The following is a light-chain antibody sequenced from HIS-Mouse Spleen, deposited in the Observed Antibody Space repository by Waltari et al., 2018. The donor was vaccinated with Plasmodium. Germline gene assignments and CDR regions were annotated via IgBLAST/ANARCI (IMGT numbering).Light chain of an antibody. CDR2: GAS. Sequence: EIVMTQSPATLSVSPGERATLSCRASPSVSSNLAWYQQKPGQAPRLIIYGASTRATGIPARFSGSGSGTEFTLTISSLQSEDFAVYYCQQYNNWSFTFGPGTKVDIK. J-gene: IGKJ3*01. CDR1: PSVSSN. V-gene: IGKV3-15*01. CDR3: QQYNNWSFT.